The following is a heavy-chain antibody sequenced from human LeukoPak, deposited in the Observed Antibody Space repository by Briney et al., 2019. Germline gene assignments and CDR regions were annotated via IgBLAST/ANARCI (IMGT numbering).Heavy chain of an antibody. V-gene: IGHV2-5*08. CDR2: IYWDDDK. Sequence: TLSLTCTVSGGSISSYYWSWIRQPPGKALEWLSVIYWDDDKRYSPSLKSRLTITKDTSKNQVVLTMTNMDPVDTATFYCAHNFGAAHFDYWGQGTLVTVSS. CDR3: AHNFGAAHFDY. CDR1: GGSISSYYW. J-gene: IGHJ4*02. D-gene: IGHD3-10*01.